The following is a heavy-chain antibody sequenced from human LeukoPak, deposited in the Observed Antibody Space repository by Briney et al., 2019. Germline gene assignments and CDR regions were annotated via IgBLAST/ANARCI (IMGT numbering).Heavy chain of an antibody. Sequence: GGSLRLSCAASGFTFSSYGMHWVRLPPGKGLEWVAFIRYDGSNKYYADSVKGRFTISRDNSKNTLYLQMNSLTAEDTAVYYCATLIVVVPAAIGGRWFDPWGQGTLVTVSS. J-gene: IGHJ5*02. CDR1: GFTFSSYG. V-gene: IGHV3-30*02. CDR2: IRYDGSNK. CDR3: ATLIVVVPAAIGGRWFDP. D-gene: IGHD2-2*01.